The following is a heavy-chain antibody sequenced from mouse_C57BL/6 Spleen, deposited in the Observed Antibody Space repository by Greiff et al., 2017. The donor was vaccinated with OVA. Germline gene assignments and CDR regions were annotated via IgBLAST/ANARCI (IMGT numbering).Heavy chain of an antibody. CDR2: IDPNSGGT. J-gene: IGHJ2*01. V-gene: IGHV1-72*01. CDR1: GYTFTSYW. Sequence: QVQLQQPGAELVKPGASVKLSCKASGYTFTSYWMHWVKQRPGRGLEWIGRIDPNSGGTKYNEKFKSKATLTVNKHSSTAYMQLRSLTTEDSAVYYCAIQMFWGTTVVDTLYFDYWGQGTTLTVSS. D-gene: IGHD1-1*01. CDR3: AIQMFWGTTVVDTLYFDY.